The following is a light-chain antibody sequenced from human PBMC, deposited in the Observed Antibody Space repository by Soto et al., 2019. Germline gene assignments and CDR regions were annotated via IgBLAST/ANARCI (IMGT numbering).Light chain of an antibody. V-gene: IGLV1-44*01. Sequence: QSVLTQPPSASGTPGQRVTISCSGSSSNIGSNTVNWYQQPPGTAPKLLIYSNNQPPSGVPDRFSGSKAGNSASLAISGLQSEDEGDYYWSTWDDSLNGWVFGGGTKLTVL. CDR2: SNN. J-gene: IGLJ3*02. CDR1: SSNIGSNT. CDR3: STWDDSLNGWV.